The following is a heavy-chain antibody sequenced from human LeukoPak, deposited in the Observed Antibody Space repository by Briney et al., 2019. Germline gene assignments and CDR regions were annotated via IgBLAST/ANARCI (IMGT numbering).Heavy chain of an antibody. CDR3: ARDHVVVAAFPFDY. Sequence: PGGSLRLSCAASGFTFSSYSMNWVRQAPGKGLEWVSSISSSSSYIYYADSVKGRFTISRDNAKNSLYLQMNSLRAEDTAVYYCARDHVVVAAFPFDYWGQGTLVTVSS. J-gene: IGHJ4*02. CDR1: GFTFSSYS. V-gene: IGHV3-21*01. CDR2: ISSSSSYI. D-gene: IGHD2-15*01.